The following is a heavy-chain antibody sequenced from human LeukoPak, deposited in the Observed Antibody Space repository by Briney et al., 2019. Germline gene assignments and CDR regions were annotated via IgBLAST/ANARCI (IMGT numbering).Heavy chain of an antibody. D-gene: IGHD3-22*01. CDR2: INTDGSST. CDR1: GFTFSGYW. V-gene: IGHV3-74*01. J-gene: IGHJ5*02. CDR3: ARASYYYENWFDP. Sequence: PGGSLRLSCAASGFTFSGYWMHWVRQAPGKGLVWVSRINTDGSSTTYADSVEGRLTISRDNAKNTLYLQMNSLRAEDTAVYYCARASYYYENWFDPWGQGTLVTVSS.